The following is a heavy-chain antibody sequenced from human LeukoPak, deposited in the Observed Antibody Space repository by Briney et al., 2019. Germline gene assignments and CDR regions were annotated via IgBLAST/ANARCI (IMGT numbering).Heavy chain of an antibody. D-gene: IGHD5-12*01. CDR3: ASAELSDWLRNDY. J-gene: IGHJ4*02. CDR1: GFTFSSYG. CDR2: IRYDGSNK. Sequence: GGSLRLSCAASGFTFSSYGMHWVRQAPGKGLEWVAFIRYDGSNKYYADSVKGRFTISRDNSKNTLYLQMNSLRAEDTAVYYCASAELSDWLRNDYWGQGTLVTVSS. V-gene: IGHV3-30*02.